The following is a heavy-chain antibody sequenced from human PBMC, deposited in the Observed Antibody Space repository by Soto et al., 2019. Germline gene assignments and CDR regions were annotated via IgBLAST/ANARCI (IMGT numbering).Heavy chain of an antibody. V-gene: IGHV4-30-4*01. J-gene: IGHJ3*02. Sequence: QVQLQESGPGLVKPSQTLSLTCTVSGGSISSGDYDWSWIRQPPGKGLEWIGYIYYSGSTYYNPSLKSRVTISVDTSKNQFSLKLSSVTAADTAVYYGARGPTGITALDIWGQGTMVTVSS. CDR3: ARGPTGITALDI. CDR1: GGSISSGDYD. CDR2: IYYSGST. D-gene: IGHD3-10*01.